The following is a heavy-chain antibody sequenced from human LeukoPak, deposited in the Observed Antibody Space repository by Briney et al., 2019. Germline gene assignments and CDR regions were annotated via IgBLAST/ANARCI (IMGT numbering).Heavy chain of an antibody. CDR1: GDSVSSKSVA. D-gene: IGHD6-6*01. J-gene: IGHJ5*02. Sequence: SQTLSLTCAISGDSVSSKSVAWNWIRQSPSRGLEWLGRTYYRSQWYSDYALSVKSRITINPDTSKNQFSLQLNSVTPEDTAVYYCARVTGPFSSSSRFDPWGQGTLVTVSS. CDR2: TYYRSQWYS. V-gene: IGHV6-1*01. CDR3: ARVTGPFSSSSRFDP.